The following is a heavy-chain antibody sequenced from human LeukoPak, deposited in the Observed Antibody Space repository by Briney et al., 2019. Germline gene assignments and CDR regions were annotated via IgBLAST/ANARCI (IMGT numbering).Heavy chain of an antibody. CDR2: SGSGGST. J-gene: IGHJ4*02. CDR1: GFTVSTNY. D-gene: IGHD3-3*01. Sequence: GGSLRLSCAASGFTVSTNYMSWVRQAPGKGLEWVSGSGSGGSTHYAESVKGRFTISRDNSKNTLYLQMNSLRAEDTAVYYCAKDFWSGYYPDYWGQGTLVTVSS. CDR3: AKDFWSGYYPDY. V-gene: IGHV3-53*01.